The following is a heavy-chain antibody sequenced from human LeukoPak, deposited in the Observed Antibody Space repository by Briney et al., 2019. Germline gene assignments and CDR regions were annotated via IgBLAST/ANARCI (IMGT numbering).Heavy chain of an antibody. CDR3: TTYLHVRGVIIRVDALDI. CDR2: IISKTDGGTT. D-gene: IGHD3-10*02. J-gene: IGHJ3*02. CDR1: GFTFSNVW. Sequence: GGSLRLSCAPSGFTFSNVWKRCVRPAPGKGLEWGVRIISKTDGGTTDYAAPVKGRFTISRYNSKNTQYLQINSLKTEDTAVDYCTTYLHVRGVIIRVDALDIWGQGTMVTVSS. V-gene: IGHV3-15*01.